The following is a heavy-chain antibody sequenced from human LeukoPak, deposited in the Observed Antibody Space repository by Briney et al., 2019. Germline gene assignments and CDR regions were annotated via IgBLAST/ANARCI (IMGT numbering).Heavy chain of an antibody. Sequence: SETLSLTCTVSGGSISSSSYHWGWIRQPPGKGLEWIGNIYYSGSTYYTPSLKSRVTISIDTSKNQFSLKLSSVTAADTAVYYCARDRYIFAGPDAYYYMDVWGKGTTVTISS. CDR1: GGSISSSSYH. J-gene: IGHJ6*03. CDR2: IYYSGST. CDR3: ARDRYIFAGPDAYYYMDV. D-gene: IGHD5-18*01. V-gene: IGHV4-39*02.